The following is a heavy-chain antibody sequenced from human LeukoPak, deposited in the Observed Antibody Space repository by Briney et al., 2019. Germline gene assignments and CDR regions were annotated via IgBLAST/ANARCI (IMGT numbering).Heavy chain of an antibody. V-gene: IGHV4-39*01. J-gene: IGHJ4*02. CDR2: IYYTGRT. CDR1: GGSTSSTTYY. Sequence: PSETLSLTCAVSGGSTSSTTYYWAWIRQPPGKGLEWIGSIYYTGRTHYIPSLKSRVTISLDTSKNQFSLNLSSVTAADTAVYYCATQVAGGPLDYWGQGTLVTVFS. D-gene: IGHD6-19*01. CDR3: ATQVAGGPLDY.